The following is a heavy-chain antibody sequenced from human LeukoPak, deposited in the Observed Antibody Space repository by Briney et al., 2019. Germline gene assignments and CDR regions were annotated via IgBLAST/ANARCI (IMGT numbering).Heavy chain of an antibody. V-gene: IGHV4-61*01. CDR1: DGSVSNTNYY. J-gene: IGHJ4*02. Sequence: PSETLSLTCTVSDGSVSNTNYYWGWIRQPPGKGLEWIGYIYYSGSTDYNPSLKSRVTISVDTSKNQFSLKLSSVTAADTAVYYCARSLTGNFDYWGQGTLVTVSS. CDR3: ARSLTGNFDY. CDR2: IYYSGST. D-gene: IGHD3-9*01.